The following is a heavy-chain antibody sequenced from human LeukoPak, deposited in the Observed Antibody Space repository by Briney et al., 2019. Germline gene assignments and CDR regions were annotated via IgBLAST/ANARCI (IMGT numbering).Heavy chain of an antibody. V-gene: IGHV3-9*01. CDR1: GFTFDDYA. J-gene: IGHJ6*02. CDR2: ISWNSGSI. D-gene: IGHD3-9*01. Sequence: GRSLRLSCAASGFTFDDYAMHWVRQAPGKGLEWVSGISWNSGSIGYADSVKGRFTISRDNAKNSLYLQMNSLRAEDTALYYCAKSEYYDILTGYGYYYGMDVWGQGTTVTVYS. CDR3: AKSEYYDILTGYGYYYGMDV.